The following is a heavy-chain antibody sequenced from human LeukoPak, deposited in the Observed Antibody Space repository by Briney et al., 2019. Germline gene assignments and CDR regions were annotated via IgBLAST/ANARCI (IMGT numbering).Heavy chain of an antibody. V-gene: IGHV3-30*01. CDR3: ARTVRDKNTLYYFDY. CDR1: GFTFGSYA. CDR2: ISYDGSNK. Sequence: GGSLRLSCAASGFTFGSYAMHWVRQAPGKGLEWVAVISYDGSNKYYADSVKGRFTISRDNSKNTLYLQMNSLRAEDTAVYYCARTVRDKNTLYYFDYWGQGTLVTVSS. J-gene: IGHJ4*02. D-gene: IGHD3-10*01.